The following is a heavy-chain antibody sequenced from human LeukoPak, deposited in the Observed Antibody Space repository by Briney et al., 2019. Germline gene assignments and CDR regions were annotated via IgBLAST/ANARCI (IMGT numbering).Heavy chain of an antibody. V-gene: IGHV3-48*01. CDR1: GFSFSTSS. J-gene: IGHJ4*02. CDR3: AKEVTDTGGYYYHY. D-gene: IGHD3-22*01. CDR2: VRGSSTTI. Sequence: GGSLRLSCAASGFSFSTSSMSWVRQTPGKGLEWISYVRGSSTTIYYADSVKGRFTISRDNARSSLYLQMNDLRADDTAVYYCAKEVTDTGGYYYHYWGQGTLVTVAS.